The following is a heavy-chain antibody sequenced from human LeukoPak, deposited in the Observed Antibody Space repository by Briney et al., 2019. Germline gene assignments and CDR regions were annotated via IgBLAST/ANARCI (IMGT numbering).Heavy chain of an antibody. Sequence: GGSLRLSCAASGFTVSDTYMSWVRQAPGRGLEWLSYISGSGSTKYYADSVKGRFTISRDNAKRSLYLQMNSLRAGDTAVYFCASYIVGPTLDYWGQGTLVTVSS. V-gene: IGHV3-11*04. D-gene: IGHD1-26*01. CDR2: ISGSGSTK. CDR1: GFTVSDTY. CDR3: ASYIVGPTLDY. J-gene: IGHJ4*02.